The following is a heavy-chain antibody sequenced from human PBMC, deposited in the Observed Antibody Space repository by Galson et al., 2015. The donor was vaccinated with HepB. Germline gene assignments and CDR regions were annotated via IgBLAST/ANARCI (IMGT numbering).Heavy chain of an antibody. Sequence: SVKVSCKASGYTFTSYAMNWVRQAPGQGLEWMGWINTNTGNPTYAQGFTGRFVFSLDTSVSTAYLQISSLKAEDTAVYYCARAPYSSSWYEGVGYFDYWGQGTLVTVSS. J-gene: IGHJ4*02. V-gene: IGHV7-4-1*02. CDR3: ARAPYSSSWYEGVGYFDY. CDR2: INTNTGNP. CDR1: GYTFTSYA. D-gene: IGHD6-13*01.